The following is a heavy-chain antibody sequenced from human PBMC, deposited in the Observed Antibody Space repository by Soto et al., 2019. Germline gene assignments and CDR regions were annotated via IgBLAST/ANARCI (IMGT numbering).Heavy chain of an antibody. D-gene: IGHD3-22*01. CDR3: TSPGINMIEEVDV. J-gene: IGHJ6*02. CDR2: SKGKTDGGTT. V-gene: IGHV3-15*07. Sequence: GGSLRLSCLASGPIFSNAWMNWIRHVPGKGLEWVGRSKGKTDGGTTDYAAPVKGRFSISRDDSKNTLYLQMNSLKTEDTGVYYCTSPGINMIEEVDVWGQGTTVTVSS. CDR1: GPIFSNAW.